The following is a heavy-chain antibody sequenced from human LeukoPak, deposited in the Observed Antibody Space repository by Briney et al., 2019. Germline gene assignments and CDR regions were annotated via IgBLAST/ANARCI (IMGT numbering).Heavy chain of an antibody. D-gene: IGHD4-17*01. Sequence: SETLSLTCTVSGGSISSSSYYWGWIRQPPGKGLEWIGSIYYSGSTYYNPSLKSRVTISVDTSKNQFSLKLSSVTAADTAVYYCARDYTVTTLIDYWGQGTLVTVSS. CDR3: ARDYTVTTLIDY. J-gene: IGHJ4*02. CDR2: IYYSGST. CDR1: GGSISSSSYY. V-gene: IGHV4-39*07.